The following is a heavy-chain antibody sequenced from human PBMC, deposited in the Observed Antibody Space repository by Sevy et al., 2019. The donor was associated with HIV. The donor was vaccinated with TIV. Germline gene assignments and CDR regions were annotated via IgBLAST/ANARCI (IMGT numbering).Heavy chain of an antibody. J-gene: IGHJ6*02. CDR2: INQDGSEK. V-gene: IGHV3-7*01. CDR3: AREGSAYDPYYYHYAMEV. D-gene: IGHD5-12*01. CDR1: GFTFNSYW. Sequence: GGSLRLSCAGSGFTFNSYWMTWVRQAPGKGLEWVANINQDGSEKYYSDSLKGRFSISRDNAKNSVHLQINTLRAEDTAFYYCAREGSAYDPYYYHYAMEVWGQGTTVTVSS.